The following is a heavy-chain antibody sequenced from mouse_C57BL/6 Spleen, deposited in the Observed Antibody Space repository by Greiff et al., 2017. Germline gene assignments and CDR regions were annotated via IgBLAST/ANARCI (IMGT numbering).Heavy chain of an antibody. CDR3: TSITTVEFAY. V-gene: IGHV14-4*01. D-gene: IGHD1-1*01. CDR1: GFNIKDDY. J-gene: IGHJ3*01. Sequence: EVQLQQSGAELVRPGASVKLSCTASGFNIKDDYMPWVKQRPEQGLEWIGWIDPENGDTEYASKFQGKATITADTTSNTAYLQLSSLTSEDTAVYYCTSITTVEFAYWGQGTLVTVSA. CDR2: IDPENGDT.